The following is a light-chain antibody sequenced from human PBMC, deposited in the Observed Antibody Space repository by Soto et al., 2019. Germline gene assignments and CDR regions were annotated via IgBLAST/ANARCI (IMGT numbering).Light chain of an antibody. CDR2: RND. Sequence: QSVLTQPPSASGTPGQRVTISCSGSSSNIGSNYVNWYQHLPGTAPKLPIYRNDQRPSGVPDRFSGSKSGTSASLAISGLRSEDEADYYCATRDDSLSGHWLFGGGTKLTVL. V-gene: IGLV1-47*01. CDR1: SSNIGSNY. J-gene: IGLJ3*02. CDR3: ATRDDSLSGHWL.